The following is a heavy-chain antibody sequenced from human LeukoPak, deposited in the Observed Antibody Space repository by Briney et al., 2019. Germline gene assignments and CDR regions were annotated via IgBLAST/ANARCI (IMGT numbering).Heavy chain of an antibody. J-gene: IGHJ2*01. CDR2: INSDGSST. V-gene: IGHV3-74*01. Sequence: PGGSLRLSCAASGFTFSSYWMHWVRQAPGEGLVWVSRINSDGSSTSYADSVKGRFTISRDNAKNTLYLQMNSLRAEDTAVYYCARGSDYWYFDLWGRGTLVTVSS. CDR3: ARGSDYWYFDL. CDR1: GFTFSSYW.